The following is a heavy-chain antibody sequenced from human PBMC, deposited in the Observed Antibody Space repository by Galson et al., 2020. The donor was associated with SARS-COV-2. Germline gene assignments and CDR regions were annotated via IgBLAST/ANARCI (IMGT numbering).Heavy chain of an antibody. CDR3: AKDKGYDILTGYFHEHAFDI. D-gene: IGHD3-9*01. CDR1: GFTFDDYA. CDR2: ISWNSGSI. J-gene: IGHJ3*02. V-gene: IGHV3-9*01. Sequence: GGSLRLSCAASGFTFDDYAMHWVRQAPGKGLEWVSGISWNSGSIGYADSVKGRFTISRDNAKNSLYLQMNSLRAEDTALYYCAKDKGYDILTGYFHEHAFDIWGQGTMVTVSS.